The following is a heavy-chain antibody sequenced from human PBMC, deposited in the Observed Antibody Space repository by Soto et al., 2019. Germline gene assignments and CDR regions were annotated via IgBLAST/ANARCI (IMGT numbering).Heavy chain of an antibody. Sequence: EVQLVESGGGLVQPGGSLRLSCAASGFTFSVYWMHWVRQAPGKGRVWVSRIDSDGSTTSYADSVKGRFTISRDNAKSTLYLQMNRLRAEDTAVYYCARPGYSNYGPGVDVWGQGTTVTVSS. CDR3: ARPGYSNYGPGVDV. D-gene: IGHD4-4*01. V-gene: IGHV3-74*01. CDR2: IDSDGSTT. CDR1: GFTFSVYW. J-gene: IGHJ6*02.